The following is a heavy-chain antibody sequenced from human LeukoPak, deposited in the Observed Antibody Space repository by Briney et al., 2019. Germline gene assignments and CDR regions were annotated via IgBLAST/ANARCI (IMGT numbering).Heavy chain of an antibody. CDR3: ARAGSPNWFDP. J-gene: IGHJ5*02. D-gene: IGHD2-15*01. Sequence: SETLSLTCTVSGGSISSYYWSWIRQPPGKGLEWIGYIYYSGSTNYNPSLKSRVTISVDTSKNQFSLKLSSVTAADTAVYYCARAGSPNWFDPWGQGTLVTVSP. CDR2: IYYSGST. CDR1: GGSISSYY. V-gene: IGHV4-59*01.